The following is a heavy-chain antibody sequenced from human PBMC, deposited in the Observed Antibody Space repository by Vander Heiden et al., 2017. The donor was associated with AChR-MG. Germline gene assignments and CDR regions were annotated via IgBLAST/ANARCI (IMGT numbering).Heavy chain of an antibody. D-gene: IGHD6-13*01. Sequence: EVQLLESGGGLVQPGGSLSLSCAASGSTFGLPAMNWVRQAPGKGLEWVSASSGVGGITYYADSVKGRFTISRDNSKNTLSLQMNSLRVEDTAVYYRTKDFGRRGSSWYHDAFDIWGQGTMVTVSA. CDR2: SSGVGGIT. V-gene: IGHV3-23*01. J-gene: IGHJ3*02. CDR3: TKDFGRRGSSWYHDAFDI. CDR1: GSTFGLPA.